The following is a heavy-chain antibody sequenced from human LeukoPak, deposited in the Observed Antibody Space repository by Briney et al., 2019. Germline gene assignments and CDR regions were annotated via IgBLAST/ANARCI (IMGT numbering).Heavy chain of an antibody. CDR1: GYTLTELS. CDR2: FDPEDGET. J-gene: IGHJ4*02. Sequence: VASVKVSCKVSGYTLTELSMHWVRQAPGKGLGWMGGFDPEDGETIYAQKFQGRVTMTEDTSTDTAYMELSSLRSEDTAVYYCATRRDGSSWYQGVDYWGQGTLVTVSS. D-gene: IGHD6-13*01. CDR3: ATRRDGSSWYQGVDY. V-gene: IGHV1-24*01.